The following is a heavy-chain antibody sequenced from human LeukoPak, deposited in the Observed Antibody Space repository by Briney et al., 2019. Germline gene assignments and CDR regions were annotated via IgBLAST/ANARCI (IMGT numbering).Heavy chain of an antibody. J-gene: IGHJ4*02. CDR2: IYYSGST. CDR1: GGSISSGSYY. Sequence: KPSETLSLTCTVSGGSISSGSYYWGWIRQPPGKGLEWIGSIYYSGSTYYNPSLKSRVTISVDTSKNQFSLKLSSVTAADTAVYYCARVSSSWYPYFDYWGQGTLVTVSS. V-gene: IGHV4-39*07. D-gene: IGHD6-13*01. CDR3: ARVSSSWYPYFDY.